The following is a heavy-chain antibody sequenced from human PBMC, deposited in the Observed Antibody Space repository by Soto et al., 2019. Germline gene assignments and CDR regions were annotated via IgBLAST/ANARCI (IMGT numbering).Heavy chain of an antibody. CDR3: ARDQSGCDSGGHNWFDP. CDR1: GGSISSGGYY. J-gene: IGHJ5*02. Sequence: PSETLSLTCTASGGSISSGGYYWSWIRQHPGKGLEWIGYIYYSGSTYYTPSLKSRVTISVDTSKNQFSLKLSSVTAADTAVYYCARDQSGCDSGGHNWFDPWGRGAPVTVSS. CDR2: IYYSGST. V-gene: IGHV4-31*03. D-gene: IGHD5-12*01.